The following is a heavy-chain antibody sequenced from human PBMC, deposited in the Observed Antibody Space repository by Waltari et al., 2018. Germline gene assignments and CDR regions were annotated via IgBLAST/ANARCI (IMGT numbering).Heavy chain of an antibody. V-gene: IGHV1-2*02. CDR1: GYTFTGYY. CDR2: INPNSGGT. J-gene: IGHJ4*02. D-gene: IGHD1-20*01. CDR3: ARVGITGTAAY. Sequence: QVQLVQSGAEVKKPGASVKVSCKASGYTFTGYYMHWVRQAPGQGLEWMGWINPNSGGTNSAQKFQGRVTMTRDTSISTAYMGLSRLRSDDTAVYYCARVGITGTAAYWGQGTLVTVSS.